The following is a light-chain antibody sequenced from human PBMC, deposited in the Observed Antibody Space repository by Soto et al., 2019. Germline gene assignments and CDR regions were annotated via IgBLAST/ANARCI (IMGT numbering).Light chain of an antibody. J-gene: IGKJ1*01. CDR1: QSVSSSY. CDR3: QQYGSSPMWT. CDR2: GAS. V-gene: IGKV3-20*01. Sequence: ESVLTQSPGTLSLSPGERATLSCRASQSVSSSYLAWYQQKAGQVPRLLIYGASSRATGIPDRFSGSGSGTDSTLTISRLEPEDLAVYYCQQYGSSPMWTFGQGTKVEIK.